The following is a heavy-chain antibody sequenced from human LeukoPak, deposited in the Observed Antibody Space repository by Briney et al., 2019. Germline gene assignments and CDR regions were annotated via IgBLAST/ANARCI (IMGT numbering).Heavy chain of an antibody. CDR3: ARRTTVVGPAPFDH. J-gene: IGHJ4*02. D-gene: IGHD4-23*01. Sequence: GASLRLSCAASGFSFSIYAMSWVRQAPGKGLEWVSAISPGGDTIYYLDSVKGRFTISRDNSKNTLCLQMNSLRAEDTAVYYCARRTTVVGPAPFDHWGQGTLVTVSS. V-gene: IGHV3-23*01. CDR1: GFSFSIYA. CDR2: ISPGGDTI.